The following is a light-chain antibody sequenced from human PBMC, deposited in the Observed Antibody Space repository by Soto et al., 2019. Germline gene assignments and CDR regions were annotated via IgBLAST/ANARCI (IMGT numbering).Light chain of an antibody. CDR1: STNIGTKG. V-gene: IGLV1-36*01. CDR2: YDD. CDR3: AAWDDSLNGSVV. J-gene: IGLJ2*01. Sequence: QSVLTQPPSVSAAPRQRVTISCSGSSTNIGTKGVNWYQQHPGKAPKLLIYYDDLLASGVSDRFSGSKSGTSASLVISGLQSEDEADYYSAAWDDSLNGSVVFGGGTKLTVL.